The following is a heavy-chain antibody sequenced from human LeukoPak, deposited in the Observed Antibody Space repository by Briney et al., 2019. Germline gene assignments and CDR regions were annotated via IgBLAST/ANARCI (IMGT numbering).Heavy chain of an antibody. CDR2: IYYSGST. Sequence: SETLSLTCTVSGGSISSSSYHWGWIRQPPGKGLEWIGSIYYSGSTYYNPSLKSRVTISVDTSKNQFSLKLSSVTAADTAVYYCARDGYGGVDYWGQGTLVTVSS. D-gene: IGHD3-10*01. CDR1: GGSISSSSYH. V-gene: IGHV4-39*07. J-gene: IGHJ4*02. CDR3: ARDGYGGVDY.